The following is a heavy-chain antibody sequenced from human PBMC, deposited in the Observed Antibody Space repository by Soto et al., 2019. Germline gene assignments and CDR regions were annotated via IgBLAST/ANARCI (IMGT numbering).Heavy chain of an antibody. Sequence: GSLRLSCAASGFTFSSYGMHWVRQAPGKGLEWVAVIWYDGSNKYYADSVKGRFTISRDNSKNTLYLQMNSLRAEDTAVYYCAREGSESWSYYYYGMDVWGQGTTVTVSS. J-gene: IGHJ6*02. CDR1: GFTFSSYG. D-gene: IGHD1-26*01. CDR2: IWYDGSNK. CDR3: AREGSESWSYYYYGMDV. V-gene: IGHV3-33*01.